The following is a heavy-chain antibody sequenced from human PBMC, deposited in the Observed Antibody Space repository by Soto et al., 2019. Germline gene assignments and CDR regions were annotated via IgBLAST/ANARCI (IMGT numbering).Heavy chain of an antibody. Sequence: QVQLVESGGGVVQPGRSLRLSCAASGFTFSSYGMHWVRQAPGKGLEWVAVIWYDGSNKYYADSVKGRFTISRDNSKNTLYLQMNSLRAEDTAVYYCARGTWFGEPSNWFDPWGQGTLVTVSS. CDR3: ARGTWFGEPSNWFDP. CDR1: GFTFSSYG. CDR2: IWYDGSNK. J-gene: IGHJ5*02. D-gene: IGHD3-10*01. V-gene: IGHV3-33*01.